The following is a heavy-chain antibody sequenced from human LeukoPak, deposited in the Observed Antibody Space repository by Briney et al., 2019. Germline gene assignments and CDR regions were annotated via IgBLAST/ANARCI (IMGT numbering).Heavy chain of an antibody. Sequence: GGSLRLSCAASGFTFSSYWMHWVRQAPGKGLEWVSSISSSSSYIYYADSVKGRFTISRDNAKNSLYLQMNSLRAEDTAVYYCARADYGDYVYAGYFDYWGQGTLVTVSS. D-gene: IGHD4-17*01. J-gene: IGHJ4*02. CDR3: ARADYGDYVYAGYFDY. CDR2: ISSSSSYI. V-gene: IGHV3-21*01. CDR1: GFTFSSYW.